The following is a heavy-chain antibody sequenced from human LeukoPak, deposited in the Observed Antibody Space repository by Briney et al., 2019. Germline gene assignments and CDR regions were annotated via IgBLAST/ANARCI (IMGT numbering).Heavy chain of an antibody. J-gene: IGHJ6*03. CDR1: GFSFSDYY. CDR3: ARQVIIPTAGTLLYMDV. D-gene: IGHD6-13*01. Sequence: GSLRLSCAASGFSFSDYYMSWIRQSPGKGLEWIGEITHSGNTNYNPSLKSRVTMSIDTSKNQFSLKLNSVAAADTAVYYCARQVIIPTAGTLLYMDVWGKGTTVTISS. CDR2: ITHSGNT. V-gene: IGHV4-34*01.